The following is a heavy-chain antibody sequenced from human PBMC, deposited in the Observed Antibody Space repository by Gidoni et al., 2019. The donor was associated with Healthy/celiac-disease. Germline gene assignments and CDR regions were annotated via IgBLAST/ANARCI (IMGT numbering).Heavy chain of an antibody. CDR1: GFTFSNAW. V-gene: IGHV3-15*01. CDR3: TTVSIQLWLFVYYFDY. J-gene: IGHJ4*02. Sequence: EVQLVESGGGLVKPGGSFRLSCAASGFTFSNAWMSWVRQAPGKGLEWVGRIKSKTDGGTTDYAAPVKGRFTISRDDSKNTLYLQMKSLKTEDTAVYYCTTVSIQLWLFVYYFDYWGQGTLVTVSS. D-gene: IGHD5-18*01. CDR2: IKSKTDGGTT.